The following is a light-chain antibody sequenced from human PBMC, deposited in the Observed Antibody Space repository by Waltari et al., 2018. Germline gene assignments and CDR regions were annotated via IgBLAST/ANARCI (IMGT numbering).Light chain of an antibody. CDR3: QQHYSSLWT. Sequence: DIQMTQSPSSLSASVGDRVTITYRASRGISNSLAWYQQKPGEAPKLLLYLTSRLESGVPSRFSGSGSGTDYTLTISSLQPEDFATYYCQQHYSSLWTFGQGTKVELK. CDR1: RGISNS. V-gene: IGKV1-NL1*01. J-gene: IGKJ1*01. CDR2: LTS.